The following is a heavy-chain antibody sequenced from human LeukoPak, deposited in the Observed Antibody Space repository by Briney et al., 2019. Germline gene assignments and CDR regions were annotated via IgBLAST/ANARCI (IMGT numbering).Heavy chain of an antibody. CDR1: EFTFSNYA. CDR3: VKGVRMGVTSAFDI. CDR2: STGTGYIT. Sequence: GGSLRLSCAASEFTFSNYAMSWVRQAPGKGLEWVSGSTGTGYITYYAESVKGRFTISRDNSKNTRYLQLNSLRAEDTAVYYCVKGVRMGVTSAFDIWGQGTMVTVSS. V-gene: IGHV3-23*01. J-gene: IGHJ3*02. D-gene: IGHD1-26*01.